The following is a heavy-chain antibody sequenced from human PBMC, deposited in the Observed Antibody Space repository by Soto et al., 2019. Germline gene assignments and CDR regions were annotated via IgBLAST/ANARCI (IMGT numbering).Heavy chain of an antibody. J-gene: IGHJ4*02. CDR3: AKGYYDSSRYYYHFDY. D-gene: IGHD3-22*01. V-gene: IGHV3-23*01. CDR1: GFTFSSYA. CDR2: ISGSGGST. Sequence: PGGSLRLSCAASGFTFSSYAMSWVRQAPGKGLEWVSAISGSGGSTYYADSVKGRFTISRDNSKNTLYLQMNSLRAEDTAVYYCAKGYYDSSRYYYHFDYWGQGTLVTVSS.